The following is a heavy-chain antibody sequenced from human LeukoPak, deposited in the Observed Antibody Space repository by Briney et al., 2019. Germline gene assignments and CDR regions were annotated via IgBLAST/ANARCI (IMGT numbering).Heavy chain of an antibody. Sequence: GGSLRLSCAASGFTFSSYAMSWVRQAPGKGLEWVSAISGSGGSTYYADSVKGRFTISRDNSKNTLFLQMNSLRAEDTALYYCAKGLREYDFWSGYATWGQGALVTVSS. D-gene: IGHD3-3*01. CDR3: AKGLREYDFWSGYAT. J-gene: IGHJ5*02. V-gene: IGHV3-23*01. CDR2: ISGSGGST. CDR1: GFTFSSYA.